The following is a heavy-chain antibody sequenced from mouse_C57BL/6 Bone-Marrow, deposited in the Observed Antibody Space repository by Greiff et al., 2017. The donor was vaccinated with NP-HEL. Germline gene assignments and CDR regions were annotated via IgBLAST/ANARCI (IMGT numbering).Heavy chain of an antibody. Sequence: EVQLQQSGPELVKPGASVKISCKASGYTFTDYYMNWVKQSHGKSLEWIGDINPNNGGTSYNQKFKGKATLNVDKSSSTAYMELRSLTSEDSAVYYCAVYYSNYGDRYYFDYWGQGTTLTVSS. V-gene: IGHV1-26*01. CDR1: GYTFTDYY. CDR3: AVYYSNYGDRYYFDY. J-gene: IGHJ2*01. CDR2: INPNNGGT. D-gene: IGHD2-5*01.